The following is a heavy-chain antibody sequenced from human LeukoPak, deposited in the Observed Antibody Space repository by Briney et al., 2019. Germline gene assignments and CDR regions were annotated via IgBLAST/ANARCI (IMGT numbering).Heavy chain of an antibody. J-gene: IGHJ4*02. Sequence: SETLSLTCTVSGGSISSGGYYWSWIRQHPGKGLEWIGYIYYSGSTYYNPSLKSRVTISVDTSKNQFSLKLSSVTAADTAVYYCARLRYYYDSSGYYYFDYWGQETLVTVSS. V-gene: IGHV4-31*03. CDR1: GGSISSGGYY. CDR3: ARLRYYYDSSGYYYFDY. D-gene: IGHD3-22*01. CDR2: IYYSGST.